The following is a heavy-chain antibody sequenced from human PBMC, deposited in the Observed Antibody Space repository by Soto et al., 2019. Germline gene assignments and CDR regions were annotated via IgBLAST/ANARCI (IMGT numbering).Heavy chain of an antibody. CDR2: INHSVIT. V-gene: IGHV4-34*01. Sequence: QVQLQQWGAGLLKPSETLSLTCTVSGGSFSGYFWTWIRQPPGKGLEWLAEINHSVITNYNPSVESRVSMAVDTSKNQFSLRLYSVTAADTAVYYCVRGPYNYNSRYFDYWGQGTLVTVSS. D-gene: IGHD1-1*01. CDR3: VRGPYNYNSRYFDY. CDR1: GGSFSGYF. J-gene: IGHJ4*02.